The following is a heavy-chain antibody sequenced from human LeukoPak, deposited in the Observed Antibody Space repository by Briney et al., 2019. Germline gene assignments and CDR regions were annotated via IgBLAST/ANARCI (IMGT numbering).Heavy chain of an antibody. CDR2: ISGSGGST. Sequence: PGGSLRLSCAASGFTFSSYAMSWVRQAPGKGLEWVSAISGSGGSTYYADSVKGRFTISRDNSKNTLYLQMNSLRAEDTAVYYCAKASPIGTPYYYGMDVWGQGTTVTVSS. J-gene: IGHJ6*02. D-gene: IGHD2-15*01. CDR1: GFTFSSYA. V-gene: IGHV3-23*01. CDR3: AKASPIGTPYYYGMDV.